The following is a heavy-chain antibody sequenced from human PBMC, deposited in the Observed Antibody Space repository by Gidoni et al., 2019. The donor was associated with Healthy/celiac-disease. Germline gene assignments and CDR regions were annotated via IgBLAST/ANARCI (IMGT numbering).Heavy chain of an antibody. D-gene: IGHD3-9*01. J-gene: IGHJ4*02. CDR2: ISYDGSNK. CDR3: AKDGGRYSSLPEDY. CDR1: GSTFSSYG. Sequence: QVQMVESGGGGVQPGRSRRLFCAASGSTFSSYGMHWVRQDPGTGLGWVAVISYDGSNKYYADSVKGRFTISRDNSKNTLYLQMNSLRAEDTAVYYCAKDGGRYSSLPEDYWGQGTLVTVSS. V-gene: IGHV3-30*18.